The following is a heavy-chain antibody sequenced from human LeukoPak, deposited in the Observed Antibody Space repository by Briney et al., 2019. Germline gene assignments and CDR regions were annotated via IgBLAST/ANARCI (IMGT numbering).Heavy chain of an antibody. V-gene: IGHV3-21*04. CDR2: IDSSSSYI. CDR3: AKASSGWNEYYYYGMDV. CDR1: GFTVTTYT. D-gene: IGHD6-19*01. Sequence: GGSLRLSCAASGFTVTTYTMDWVRQAPGKGLEWVSSIDSSSSYIFYADSVKGRFTISRDNSKNTLYLQMNSLRAEDTAVYYCAKASSGWNEYYYYGMDVWGQGTTVTVSS. J-gene: IGHJ6*02.